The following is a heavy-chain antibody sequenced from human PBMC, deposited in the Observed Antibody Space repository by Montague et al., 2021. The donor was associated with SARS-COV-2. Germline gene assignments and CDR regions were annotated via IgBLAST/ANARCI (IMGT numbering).Heavy chain of an antibody. V-gene: IGHV4-59*01. Sequence: SETLSLTCTVSGGSINGYYWSWVRQPPGKGLQWIAHIDYNGRTSYIPSLQSQLSVSLYKAKYQFSLELTSVTAADTARYFCARGTEVGAFDYWGQGALVSVSS. D-gene: IGHD1-26*01. CDR1: GGSINGYY. CDR3: ARGTEVGAFDY. J-gene: IGHJ4*02. CDR2: IDYNGRT.